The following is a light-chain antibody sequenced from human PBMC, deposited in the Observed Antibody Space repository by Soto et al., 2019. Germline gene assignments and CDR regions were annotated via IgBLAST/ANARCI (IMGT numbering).Light chain of an antibody. V-gene: IGKV3-11*01. CDR2: DAV. J-gene: IGKJ1*01. CDR3: QQRSNWPVT. CDR1: QSVSSY. Sequence: EIVLTQSPATLSLSPGEGATLSCRASQSVSSYLAWYQQKPGQAPRLLIYDAVNRATGIPARFSGSGSGTDFTIIISSLEPEDFAVYYCQQRSNWPVTFGLGTKVEV.